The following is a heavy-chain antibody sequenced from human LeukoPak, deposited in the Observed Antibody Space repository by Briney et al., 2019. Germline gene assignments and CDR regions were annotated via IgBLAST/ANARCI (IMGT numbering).Heavy chain of an antibody. Sequence: GGSLRLSCVVSGFTLSSRWMMWVRQAPGEGLEWMANINRDGSEENYVDSVKGRFTITRDNAENSLYLQMNSLKVEDSAIYYCATYDSWSGYNIAYWGQGTLVTVSS. D-gene: IGHD3-3*01. CDR3: ATYDSWSGYNIAY. J-gene: IGHJ4*02. V-gene: IGHV3-7*03. CDR1: GFTLSSRW. CDR2: INRDGSEE.